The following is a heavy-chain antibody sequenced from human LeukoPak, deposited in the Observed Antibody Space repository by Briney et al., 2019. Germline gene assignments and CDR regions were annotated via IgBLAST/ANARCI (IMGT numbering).Heavy chain of an antibody. CDR1: EFTFSNYA. CDR2: ITPGGVTT. Sequence: PGGSLRLSCVGSEFTFSNYAMSWVRQAPGEGLEWVSAITPGGVTTFYADSVKGRFTISRDNSRDTLYLQMNSLRVEDTALYYCARGPSTFDIWGQGTMVTVSS. D-gene: IGHD3-16*01. CDR3: ARGPSTFDI. V-gene: IGHV3-23*01. J-gene: IGHJ3*02.